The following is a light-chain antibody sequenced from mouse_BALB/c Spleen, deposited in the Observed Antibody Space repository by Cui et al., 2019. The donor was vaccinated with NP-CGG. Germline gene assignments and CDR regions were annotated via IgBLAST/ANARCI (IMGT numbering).Light chain of an antibody. CDR2: GTN. CDR3: ALWYSNHWV. Sequence: QAVVTQESALTTSPGETVTLTCRSCTGSVTTSNYANWVQEKPDHLFTGLIGGTNNRPPGVPARFSGSLIGDKAALTITGAQTEDEAMYFCALWYSNHWVFGGGTKLTVL. J-gene: IGLJ1*01. CDR1: TGSVTTSNY. V-gene: IGLV1*01.